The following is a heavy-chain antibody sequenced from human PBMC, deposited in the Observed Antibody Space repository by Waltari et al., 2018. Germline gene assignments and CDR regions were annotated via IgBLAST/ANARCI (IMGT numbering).Heavy chain of an antibody. CDR2: ISYTGAT. J-gene: IGHJ3*01. D-gene: IGHD3-16*01. CDR3: ATYVGASIGTAAFDV. CDR1: GGSITNNRHY. V-gene: IGHV4-39*01. Sequence: QLHLQESGPGLVKPSETLSPTCSVPGGSITNNRHYWAWIRQPPGKGLEWTATISYTGATYNNPSLKSRVTISGDTSKNQFSLKLNSVTAADTAVYYCATYVGASIGTAAFDVWGQGTMVTVSS.